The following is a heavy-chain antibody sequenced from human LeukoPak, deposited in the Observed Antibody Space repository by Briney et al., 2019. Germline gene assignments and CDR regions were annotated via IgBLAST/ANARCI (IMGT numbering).Heavy chain of an antibody. D-gene: IGHD2-21*01. V-gene: IGHV3-74*01. CDR3: ARVVGGVPF. J-gene: IGHJ4*02. CDR2: IDSDVSVT. CDR1: GFTFSDYR. Sequence: GGSLRLSCAASGFTFSDYRMHWVRQAPGKGLVWVSRIDSDVSVTTYADSVKGRFTISRDNAKNTLFLQMNSLRAEDTAVYYCARVVGGVPFWGQGTLATVPS.